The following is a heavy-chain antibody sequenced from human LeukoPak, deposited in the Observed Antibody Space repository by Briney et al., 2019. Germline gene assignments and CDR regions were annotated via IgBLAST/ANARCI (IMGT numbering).Heavy chain of an antibody. CDR3: ARVDYFGSFDY. J-gene: IGHJ4*02. CDR1: GFTFSSYW. D-gene: IGHD2/OR15-2a*01. Sequence: GGSLRLSCAASGFTFSSYWMSWVRQAPGKGLEWVANIKQDGSEKYYVDSVKGRFTISRDNAKNSLYLQMNSLRAEDTAMYYCARVDYFGSFDYWGQGTLVTVSS. CDR2: IKQDGSEK. V-gene: IGHV3-7*04.